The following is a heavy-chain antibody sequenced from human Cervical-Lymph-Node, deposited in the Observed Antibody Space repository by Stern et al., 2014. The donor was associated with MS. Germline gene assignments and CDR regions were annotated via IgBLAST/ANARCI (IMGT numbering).Heavy chain of an antibody. V-gene: IGHV4-30-4*01. J-gene: IGHJ2*01. CDR1: GGSLSSGDYY. Sequence: LQLQESGPGLVRPSQTLSLTCTVSGGSLSSGDYYWSWIRQPPGQGLEWIGYIYYSGATYFNPSLERRVNISVDTSKNQFSLNLNSVTAADTAVYYCARDREGEGITYYWYFDLWGRGTLVTVSS. CDR3: ARDREGEGITYYWYFDL. D-gene: IGHD3-16*01. CDR2: IYYSGAT.